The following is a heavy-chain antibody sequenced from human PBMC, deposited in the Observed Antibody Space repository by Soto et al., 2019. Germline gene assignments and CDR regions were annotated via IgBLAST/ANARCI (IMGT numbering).Heavy chain of an antibody. D-gene: IGHD6-19*01. CDR2: ISYDGTDK. CDR1: GFAFSTYG. CDR3: AKDFGAWSDS. V-gene: IGHV3-30*18. Sequence: QVHLVESGGGVVQPGRSLTISCVGSGFAFSTYGMHWVRQAPAKGLEWVALISYDGTDKYYADSVKGRFSISRDNYKQTLSLQMASLRPEDTAVYYCAKDFGAWSDSWGQGTLVNVSS. J-gene: IGHJ5*02.